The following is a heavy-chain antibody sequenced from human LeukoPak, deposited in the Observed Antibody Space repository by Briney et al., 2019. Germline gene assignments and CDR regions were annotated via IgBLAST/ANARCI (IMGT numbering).Heavy chain of an antibody. D-gene: IGHD5-18*01. CDR1: GFTFSGYW. CDR2: IKQDGSEK. CDR3: ARVGIQLWPDYFDY. V-gene: IGHV3-7*01. J-gene: IGHJ4*02. Sequence: PGGSLRLSCAASGFTFSGYWMSWVRQAPGKGREWVANIKQDGSEKYYVDSVKGRFTISRDNAKNPLYLQMNSLRAEDTAVYYCARVGIQLWPDYFDYWGQGTLVTVSS.